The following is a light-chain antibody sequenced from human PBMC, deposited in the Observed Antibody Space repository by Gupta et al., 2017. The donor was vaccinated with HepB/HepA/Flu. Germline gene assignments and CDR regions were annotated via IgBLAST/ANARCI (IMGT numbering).Light chain of an antibody. CDR2: AAS. CDR1: QDISND. J-gene: IGKJ1*01. CDR3: LQHNAYPWT. Sequence: DPVSITCRASQDISNDLDWYQQIPGKAPKRLIYAASNLVTGVPSRFIGSGSGAEFTLTISSLQPEDFAIYYCLQHNAYPWTFGQGTKVEIK. V-gene: IGKV1-17*01.